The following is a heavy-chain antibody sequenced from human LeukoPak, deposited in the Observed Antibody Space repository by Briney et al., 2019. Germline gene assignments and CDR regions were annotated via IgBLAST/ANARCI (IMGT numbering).Heavy chain of an antibody. V-gene: IGHV1-69*13. CDR2: IIPIFGTA. Sequence: ASVNVSCKASGGTFSSYAISWVRQAPGQGLEWVGGIIPIFGTANYAQKFQGRVTITADESTSTAYMELSSLRSEDTAVYYCARGRRGQLTYNWFDPWGQGTLVTVSS. D-gene: IGHD3-10*01. CDR3: ARGRRGQLTYNWFDP. CDR1: GGTFSSYA. J-gene: IGHJ5*02.